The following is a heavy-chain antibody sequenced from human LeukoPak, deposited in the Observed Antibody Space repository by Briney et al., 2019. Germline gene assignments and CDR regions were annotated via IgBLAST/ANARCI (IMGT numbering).Heavy chain of an antibody. V-gene: IGHV4-34*01. CDR2: INHSGST. Sequence: SETLSLTCAVYGGSFSGYYWSWIRQPPGKGLEWIGEINHSGSTNYNPSLKSRVTIPVDTSKNQFSLKLTSVTAADTAVYYCARHGGWLAGARNWGQGTLVTVSS. CDR1: GGSFSGYY. J-gene: IGHJ4*02. D-gene: IGHD6-19*01. CDR3: ARHGGWLAGARN.